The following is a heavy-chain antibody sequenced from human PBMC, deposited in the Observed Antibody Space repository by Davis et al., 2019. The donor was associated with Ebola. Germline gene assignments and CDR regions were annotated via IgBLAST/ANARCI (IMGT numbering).Heavy chain of an antibody. D-gene: IGHD1-26*01. CDR3: TQSGSRDY. CDR1: GFTFSGSA. J-gene: IGHJ4*02. CDR2: IRSKANSYAT. V-gene: IGHV3-73*01. Sequence: GWSLRLSCAASGFTFSGSAMHWVRQASGKGLEWVGRIRSKANSYATAYAASVKGRFTISRDDSKNTAYLQMNSLKTEDTAVYYCTQSGSRDYWGQGTLVTVSS.